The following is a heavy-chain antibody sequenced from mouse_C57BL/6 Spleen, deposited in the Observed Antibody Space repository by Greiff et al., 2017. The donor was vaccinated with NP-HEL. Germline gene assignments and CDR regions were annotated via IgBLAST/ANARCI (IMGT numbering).Heavy chain of an antibody. CDR2: ILPGSGST. CDR1: GYTFTGYW. CDR3: ARRTTVVNYYAMDY. J-gene: IGHJ4*01. V-gene: IGHV1-9*01. D-gene: IGHD1-1*01. Sequence: QVQLQQSGAELMKPGASVKLSCKATGYTFTGYWIEWVKQRPGHGLEWIGEILPGSGSTNYNEKFKGKATFTADTTSNTAYMQLIRLTTEDSAIYYCARRTTVVNYYAMDYWGQGTSVTVSS.